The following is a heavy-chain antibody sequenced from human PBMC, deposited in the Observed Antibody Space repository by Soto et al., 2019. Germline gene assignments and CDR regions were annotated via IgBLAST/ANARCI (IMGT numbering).Heavy chain of an antibody. Sequence: QVQLVQSGAEIKKPASSVQVSCKASAGSDVFNNYPVSWVRQAPGKGLEWMGAIITMCNTADYTQRFLDRVTITAADFTRTVYMELTSLTSDDTAFYYCARHYPTAVSGAGWFDTWGQGTLVTVSP. CDR1: AGSDVFNNYP. CDR3: ARHYPTAVSGAGWFDT. V-gene: IGHV1-69*01. D-gene: IGHD6-19*01. J-gene: IGHJ5*02. CDR2: IITMCNTA.